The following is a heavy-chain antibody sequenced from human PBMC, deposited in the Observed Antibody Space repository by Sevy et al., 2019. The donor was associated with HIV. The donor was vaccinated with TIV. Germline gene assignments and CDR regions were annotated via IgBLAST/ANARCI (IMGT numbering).Heavy chain of an antibody. D-gene: IGHD3-22*01. V-gene: IGHV1-24*01. CDR2: FDLDDGET. CDR3: ATAREYYSDNTGYLDH. CDR1: GYTLSELS. J-gene: IGHJ4*02. Sequence: ASVKVSCKVSGYTLSELSMHWVRQPPGKGLEWMGRFDLDDGETIYAQRFQGRVTMTEDTSADTAYMELSSLRSEDTAMYYCATAREYYSDNTGYLDHWGQGTPVTVSS.